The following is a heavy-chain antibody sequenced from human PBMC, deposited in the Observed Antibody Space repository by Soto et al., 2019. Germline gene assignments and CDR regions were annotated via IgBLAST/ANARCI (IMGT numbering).Heavy chain of an antibody. V-gene: IGHV4-34*01. CDR2: INHSGST. CDR3: AGYLGATIFFAFDY. J-gene: IGHJ4*02. D-gene: IGHD1-26*01. Sequence: SETLSLTCAVYGGSFSGYYWRCIRQPPGKGLEWIGEINHSGSTNYNPSLKSRVTISVDTSQNQFSLKLSSVTAADTAVYYCAGYLGATIFFAFDYWGQGTLVT. CDR1: GGSFSGYY.